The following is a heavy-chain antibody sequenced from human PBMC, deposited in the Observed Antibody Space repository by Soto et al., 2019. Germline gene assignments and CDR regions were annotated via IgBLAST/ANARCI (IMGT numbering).Heavy chain of an antibody. V-gene: IGHV3-48*02. CDR3: ATQQRRGSRVTFYYYGMDV. Sequence: EVQLVESGGGLVQPGGSLRLSCAASGFTFSSYTMNWVRQAPGKGLEWVSHISTGSTTIYYADSVKGRFTISRDNAKNPLYLQMNSLRDEDTDVYYCATQQRRGSRVTFYYYGMDVWGQGTTVTVS. J-gene: IGHJ6*02. CDR1: GFTFSSYT. D-gene: IGHD1-26*01. CDR2: ISTGSTTI.